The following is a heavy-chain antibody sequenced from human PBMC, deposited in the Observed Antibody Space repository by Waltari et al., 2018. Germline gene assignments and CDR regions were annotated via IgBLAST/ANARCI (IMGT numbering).Heavy chain of an antibody. CDR1: W. Sequence: WWSWVRQSPQKGLEWIGQVQYSGRSNYNPSFASRVTVSIDTSNNQFTLKLTSATAADTAMYYCARDRGRGIYLDTWGPGMQVTVS. V-gene: IGHV4-4*02. D-gene: IGHD2-15*01. CDR3: ARDRGRGIYLDT. CDR2: VQYSGRS. J-gene: IGHJ5*02.